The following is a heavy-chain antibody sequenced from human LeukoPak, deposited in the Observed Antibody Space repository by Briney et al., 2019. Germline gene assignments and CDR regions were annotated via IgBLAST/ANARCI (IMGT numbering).Heavy chain of an antibody. J-gene: IGHJ3*02. Sequence: PSQTLSLTCTVSGGSISSGGYYWSWLRQHPGKGLEWIGYIYYSGSTYYNPSLKSRVTISVDTSKNQFSLKLSSVTAEDTAVYYCAKTFGYGEHTATFDIWGQGTMVTVSS. CDR2: IYYSGST. V-gene: IGHV4-31*03. D-gene: IGHD4-17*01. CDR1: GGSISSGGYY. CDR3: AKTFGYGEHTATFDI.